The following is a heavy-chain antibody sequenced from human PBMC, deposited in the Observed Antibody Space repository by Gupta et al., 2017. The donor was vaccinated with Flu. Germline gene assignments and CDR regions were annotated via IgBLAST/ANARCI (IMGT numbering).Heavy chain of an antibody. Sequence: QVQLVQSGAEVKKPGSSVKVSCKASGGSLNTYAINWVRQAPGQGLEWMGGITPTFGTPNSARKFQGRVTITADESTSTVYMELSSLTSEDTAVYYCARENPQAYSGNEAFDIWGQGTMVTVSS. J-gene: IGHJ3*02. CDR3: ARENPQAYSGNEAFDI. CDR2: ITPTFGTP. CDR1: GGSLNTYA. V-gene: IGHV1-69*01. D-gene: IGHD5-12*01.